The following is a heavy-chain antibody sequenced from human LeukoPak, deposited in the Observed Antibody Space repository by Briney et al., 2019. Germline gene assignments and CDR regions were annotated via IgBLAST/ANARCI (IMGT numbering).Heavy chain of an antibody. CDR1: GYTFTNYY. Sequence: ASVKVSCKASGYTFTNYYIHWVRQAPGQGLEWMGMINPSDGATTYAQRFQGRVTMTRDMSTTTVYMDLRSLRSEDTAVYFWAREQRGGLSANLGGLFASYYTYYYMDVWGRGTTVTVSS. D-gene: IGHD3-16*01. J-gene: IGHJ6*03. CDR2: INPSDGAT. CDR3: AREQRGGLSANLGGLFASYYTYYYMDV. V-gene: IGHV1-46*01.